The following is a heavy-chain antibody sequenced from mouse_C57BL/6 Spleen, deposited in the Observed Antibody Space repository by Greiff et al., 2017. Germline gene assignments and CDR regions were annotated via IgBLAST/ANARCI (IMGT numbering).Heavy chain of an antibody. V-gene: IGHV1-61*01. D-gene: IGHD2-5*01. CDR2: IYPSDSET. CDR3: AREDYYSNPFAY. J-gene: IGHJ3*01. CDR1: GYTFTSYW. Sequence: VQLQQPGAELVRPGSSVKLSCKASGYTFTSYWMDWVKQRPGQGLEWIGNIYPSDSETHYNQKFKDKATLTVDKSSSTAYMQLSSLTSEDSAVYYCAREDYYSNPFAYWGQGTLVTVSA.